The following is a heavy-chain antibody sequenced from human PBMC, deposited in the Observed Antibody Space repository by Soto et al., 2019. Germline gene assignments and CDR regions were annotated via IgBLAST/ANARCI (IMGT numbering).Heavy chain of an antibody. CDR1: GFTFSSSA. CDR2: MSGAGRSS. D-gene: IGHD3-3*01. Sequence: DVQLLESGGDLVQPGGSLRLSCAASGFTFSSSAMSWVRQAPGKGLEWVSSMSGAGRSSYDADSVKGRFTISRDNSKNTLYLQMNNLRAEDTALYYCAKGPIFGVENIYDYWGQGTLVTVSS. J-gene: IGHJ4*02. V-gene: IGHV3-23*01. CDR3: AKGPIFGVENIYDY.